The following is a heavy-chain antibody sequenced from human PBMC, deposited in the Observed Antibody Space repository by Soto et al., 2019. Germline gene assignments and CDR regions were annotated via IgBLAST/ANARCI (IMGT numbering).Heavy chain of an antibody. D-gene: IGHD3-22*01. CDR1: GGSVSGATHY. CDR3: ARGRLRRSASSGYYSVDI. CDR2: IPYSGSA. Sequence: QVQLQESGPGLVKPSETLSLTCTVSGGSVSGATHYWNWIRQPPGKGLEWIGHIPYSGSANYNPSLGSRVSLLIGTDQYSLRLNSVTAADTAVYYCARGRLRRSASSGYYSVDIWGQGILVTVSS. J-gene: IGHJ4*02. V-gene: IGHV4-61*01.